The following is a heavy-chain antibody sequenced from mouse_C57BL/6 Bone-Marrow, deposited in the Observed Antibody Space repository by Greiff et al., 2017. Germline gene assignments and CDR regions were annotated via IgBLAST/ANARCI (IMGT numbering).Heavy chain of an antibody. CDR1: GYTFTSYD. D-gene: IGHD1-1*01. Sequence: QVQLKESGPELVKPGASVKLSCKASGYTFTSYDINWVKQRPGQGLEWIGWIYPRDGSTKYNEKFKGKATLTVDTSSSTAYMGLPSLTSEDSAVYFGARLEFDGSSGDWYFDVWGTGTTVTVSS. V-gene: IGHV1-85*01. CDR3: ARLEFDGSSGDWYFDV. CDR2: IYPRDGST. J-gene: IGHJ1*03.